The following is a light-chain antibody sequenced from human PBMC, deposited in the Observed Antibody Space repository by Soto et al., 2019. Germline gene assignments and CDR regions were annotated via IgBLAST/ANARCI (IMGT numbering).Light chain of an antibody. Sequence: QSVLTQPPSASGTPGQRVTISCSGSSANIESNYVYWYQQLPGSAPKLLIYRNDQRPSGVPDRFSGSKSGTSASLALSGLRSEDEADYYCAAWDDSLSAFVFGGGTKLTVL. CDR3: AAWDDSLSAFV. J-gene: IGLJ3*02. V-gene: IGLV1-47*01. CDR1: SANIESNY. CDR2: RND.